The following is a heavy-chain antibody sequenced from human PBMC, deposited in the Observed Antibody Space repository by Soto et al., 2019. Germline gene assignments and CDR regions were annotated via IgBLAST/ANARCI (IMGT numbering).Heavy chain of an antibody. D-gene: IGHD3-22*01. CDR3: ARDLGSDSSGDSAAD. CDR1: GFTVSSNY. Sequence: EVQLVETGGGLIQPGGSLRLSCAASGFTVSSNYMSWVRQAPGKGLEWVSVIYRDGNTYYADSVKGRFTISRDNSKNTLYFQMSSLRAGDPAVYYCARDLGSDSSGDSAADWGRGTLVTVSA. V-gene: IGHV3-53*02. J-gene: IGHJ4*02. CDR2: IYRDGNT.